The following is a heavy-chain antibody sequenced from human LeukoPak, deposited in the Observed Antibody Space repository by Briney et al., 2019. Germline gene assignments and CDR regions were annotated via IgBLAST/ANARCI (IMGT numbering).Heavy chain of an antibody. D-gene: IGHD4/OR15-4a*01. J-gene: IGHJ4*02. CDR1: GFTFSDHY. V-gene: IGHV3-72*01. CDR3: TRSMYGEGRRIIDFDY. CDR2: SRNKVNSYTT. Sequence: GGSLRLSCAASGFTFSDHYIDWVRQAPEKGLEWVGRSRNKVNSYTTAYAASVIGRFTVSRDDLSATVYLQMNSLKTEDTAVYYCTRSMYGEGRRIIDFDYWGQGTLLTVSS.